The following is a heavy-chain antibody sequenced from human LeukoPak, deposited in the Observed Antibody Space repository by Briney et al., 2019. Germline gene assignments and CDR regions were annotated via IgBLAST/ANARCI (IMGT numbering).Heavy chain of an antibody. V-gene: IGHV3-30*03. CDR1: GFTFSSYG. J-gene: IGHJ4*01. CDR2: ISYDGSNK. Sequence: GGSLRLSCAASGFTFSSYGMHWVRQAPGKGLEWVAVISYDGSNKYQKDSVKGRFTISRDNAKNSLYLQMNSLRAEDTAVYYCAREARDYWGHGTLVTVSS. CDR3: AREARDY.